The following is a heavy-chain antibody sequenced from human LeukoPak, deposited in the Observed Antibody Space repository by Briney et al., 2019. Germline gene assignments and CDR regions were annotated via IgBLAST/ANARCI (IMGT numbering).Heavy chain of an antibody. CDR1: GFTFSNAW. CDR2: ISSSGSTI. J-gene: IGHJ6*03. CDR3: ARAYMTTVITHGFNYYYYYMDV. V-gene: IGHV3-11*01. Sequence: GGSLRLSCAASGFTFSNAWMSWVRQAPGKGLEWVSYISSSGSTIYYADSVKGRFTISRDNAKNSLYLQMNSLRAEDTAVYYCARAYMTTVITHGFNYYYYYMDVWGKGTTVTISS. D-gene: IGHD4-17*01.